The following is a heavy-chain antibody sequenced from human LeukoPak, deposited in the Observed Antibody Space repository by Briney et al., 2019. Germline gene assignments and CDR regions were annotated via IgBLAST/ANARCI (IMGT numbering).Heavy chain of an antibody. CDR3: ARLFSRGWPYYYGLGA. J-gene: IGHJ6*02. Sequence: SETLSLTCTVSGGSITSHYWIWIRQSPERGLEWIGDISSSGSAGYNPSLRGRVTISVDTSTNRFFLSLSSVTAADTALYYCARLFSRGWPYYYGLGAWGQGTTVTVSS. D-gene: IGHD6-19*01. CDR2: ISSSGSA. V-gene: IGHV4-59*08. CDR1: GGSITSHY.